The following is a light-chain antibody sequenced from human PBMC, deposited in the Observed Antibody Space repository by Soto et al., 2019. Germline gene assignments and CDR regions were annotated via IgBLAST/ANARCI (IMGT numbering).Light chain of an antibody. CDR1: QSISSW. CDR3: QQYNSYSHT. J-gene: IGKJ1*01. Sequence: DIQMTQSPSTLSASVGDRVTITCRASQSISSWLAWYQQKPGKAPKLLIYDASSLASGGPSRFSGSGSGTEFPLTSSRLQPDDFATYYRQQYNSYSHTFGQGTKVEVK. V-gene: IGKV1-5*01. CDR2: DAS.